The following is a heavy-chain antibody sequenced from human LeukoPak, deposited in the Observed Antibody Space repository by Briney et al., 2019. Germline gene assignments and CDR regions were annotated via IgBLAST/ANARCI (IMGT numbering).Heavy chain of an antibody. V-gene: IGHV4-38-2*02. CDR3: ARDSGSYNWFDP. J-gene: IGHJ5*02. Sequence: SETLSLTCTVSGYSISSGYYWGWIRQPPGKGLEWIGSIYHSGSTYYNPSLKSRVTISVDTSKNQFSLKLSSVAAADTAVYYCARDSGSYNWFDPWGQGTLVTVSS. CDR2: IYHSGST. D-gene: IGHD1-26*01. CDR1: GYSISSGYY.